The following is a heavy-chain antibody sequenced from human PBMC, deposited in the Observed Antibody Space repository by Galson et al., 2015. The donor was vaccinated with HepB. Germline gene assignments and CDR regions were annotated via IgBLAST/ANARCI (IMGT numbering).Heavy chain of an antibody. Sequence: SVKVSCKAPGGTFSSYAISWVRQAPGQGLEWMGGIIPIFGIANYAQKFQGRVTITADESTSTAYMELSSLRSEDTAVYYCARDGYSSSREFDYWGQGTLVTVSS. V-gene: IGHV1-69*13. D-gene: IGHD6-13*01. CDR1: GGTFSSYA. CDR2: IIPIFGIA. CDR3: ARDGYSSSREFDY. J-gene: IGHJ4*02.